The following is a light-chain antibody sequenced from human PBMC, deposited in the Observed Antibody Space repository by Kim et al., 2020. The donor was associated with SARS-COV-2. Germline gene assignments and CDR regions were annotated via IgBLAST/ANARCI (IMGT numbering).Light chain of an antibody. CDR3: QVWDSSPVI. CDR1: NIGSKN. CDR2: RDG. Sequence: SYELTQPLSVSVALGQTARITCGGNNIGSKNVHWYQQKPGQAPVLVIYRDGDRPSGIPARFSGSNSGNTATLTISRAQAGAEADYYCQVWDSSPVIFGGG. V-gene: IGLV3-9*01. J-gene: IGLJ2*01.